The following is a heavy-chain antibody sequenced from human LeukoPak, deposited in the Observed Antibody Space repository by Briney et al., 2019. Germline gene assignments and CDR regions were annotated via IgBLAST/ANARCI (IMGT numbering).Heavy chain of an antibody. Sequence: PSETLSLTCTVSGGSISSYYWSWIRQPAGKGLEWIGRIYSSGSTNYNPSLKSRVTMSVDTSKNQFSLNLSSVTAADTAVYYCAREVGQYSSGWLSSEFYFDYWGRGTLVTVSS. CDR3: AREVGQYSSGWLSSEFYFDY. D-gene: IGHD6-19*01. CDR1: GGSISSYY. J-gene: IGHJ4*02. V-gene: IGHV4-4*07. CDR2: IYSSGST.